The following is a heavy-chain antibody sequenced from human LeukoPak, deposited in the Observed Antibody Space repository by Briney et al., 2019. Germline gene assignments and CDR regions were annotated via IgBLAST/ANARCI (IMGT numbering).Heavy chain of an antibody. Sequence: GGSLRLSCAASGFTFSSYAMSWVRQAPGKGLGWVSAISASGVSTHSADSVRGRFTISRDNSKNTLHLQLKSLRAEDTAVYYCAKAEGATLYYYGVDIWGQGTTVTVSS. CDR1: GFTFSSYA. V-gene: IGHV3-23*01. CDR2: ISASGVST. J-gene: IGHJ6*02. CDR3: AKAEGATLYYYGVDI.